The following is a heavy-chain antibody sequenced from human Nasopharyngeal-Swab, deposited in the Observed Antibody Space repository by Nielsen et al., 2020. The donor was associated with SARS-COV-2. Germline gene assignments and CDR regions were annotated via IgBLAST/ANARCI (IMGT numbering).Heavy chain of an antibody. D-gene: IGHD3-3*01. V-gene: IGHV4-30-2*01. CDR3: ARARLTIFGVVQEFDY. Sequence: LRLSCAVSGGSISSGGYSWSWIRQPPGKGLEWIGYIYHSGSTYYNPSLKSRVTISVDRSKNQFSLKLSSVTAADTAVYYCARARLTIFGVVQEFDYWGQGTLVTVSS. J-gene: IGHJ4*02. CDR2: IYHSGST. CDR1: GGSISSGGYS.